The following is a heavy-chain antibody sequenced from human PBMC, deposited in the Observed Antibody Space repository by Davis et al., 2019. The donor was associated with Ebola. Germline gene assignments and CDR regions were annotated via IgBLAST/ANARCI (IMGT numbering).Heavy chain of an antibody. J-gene: IGHJ5*02. D-gene: IGHD3-10*01. CDR3: ARDRSITMVRGVIRWFDP. V-gene: IGHV3-7*01. CDR2: IKQDGSEK. Sequence: GGSLRLSCAASGFTFSSYWMSWVRQAPGKGLEWVANIKQDGSEKYYVDSVKGRFTISRDNAKNSLYLQMNSLRAEDTAVYYCARDRSITMVRGVIRWFDPWGQGTLVTVSS. CDR1: GFTFSSYW.